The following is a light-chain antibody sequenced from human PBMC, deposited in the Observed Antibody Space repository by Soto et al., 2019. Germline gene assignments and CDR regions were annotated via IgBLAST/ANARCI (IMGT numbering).Light chain of an antibody. CDR3: QQYGNSPWT. CDR2: STS. Sequence: EIVLTQSPGTLSLSPGERGTLSCRASQRFGSSNLAWYQQKSGQAPRLLIYSTSSRATGIPDRFSGSGSGTDFTLPISRLEPEDFAVYYCQQYGNSPWTFGQGTKGDIK. V-gene: IGKV3-20*01. CDR1: QRFGSSN. J-gene: IGKJ1*01.